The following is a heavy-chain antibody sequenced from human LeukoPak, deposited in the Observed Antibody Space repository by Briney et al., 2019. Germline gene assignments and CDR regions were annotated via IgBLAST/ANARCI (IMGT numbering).Heavy chain of an antibody. CDR3: AKDEWELPFDY. D-gene: IGHD1-26*01. V-gene: IGHV3-23*01. CDR1: GFTFSSYA. CDR2: ISGSGGSR. J-gene: IGHJ4*02. Sequence: GGSLRLSCAASGFTFSSYAMSWVRQDPGKGLEWVSAISGSGGSRYYADSVKGRFTISRDNSKNPLYLQMNSLRAEDTAVYYCAKDEWELPFDYWGQGTLVTVSS.